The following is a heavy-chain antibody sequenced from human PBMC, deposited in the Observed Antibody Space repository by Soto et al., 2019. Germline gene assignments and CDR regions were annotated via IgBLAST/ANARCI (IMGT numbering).Heavy chain of an antibody. Sequence: QVQLVESGGGVVQPGRSLRLSCAASGFTFSSYAMHWVRQAPGKGLEWVAVISYDGSNKYYADSVKGRFTISRDNSKNTLYLEMNSLRAEDTAVYYCASPPSIVVVRNDAFDIWGQGTMVTVSS. CDR2: ISYDGSNK. CDR3: ASPPSIVVVRNDAFDI. J-gene: IGHJ3*02. V-gene: IGHV3-30-3*01. CDR1: GFTFSSYA. D-gene: IGHD2-21*01.